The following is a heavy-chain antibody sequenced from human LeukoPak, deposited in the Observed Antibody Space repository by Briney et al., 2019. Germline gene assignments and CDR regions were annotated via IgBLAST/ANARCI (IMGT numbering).Heavy chain of an antibody. CDR1: GFTFSSYA. Sequence: GRSLRLSCAASGFTFSSYAMHWVRQAPGKGLEWVAVISYDGSNKYYADSVKGRFTISRDTSKTTISLQMNSLRVEDSAVYYCAKWTRTTLFRGDRARFDSWGQGTLVTVSS. V-gene: IGHV3-30*04. D-gene: IGHD3-10*01. CDR2: ISYDGSNK. J-gene: IGHJ4*02. CDR3: AKWTRTTLFRGDRARFDS.